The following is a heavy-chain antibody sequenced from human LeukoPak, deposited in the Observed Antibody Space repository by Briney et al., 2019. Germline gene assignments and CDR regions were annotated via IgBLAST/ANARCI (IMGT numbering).Heavy chain of an antibody. Sequence: PGGSLRLPCAASGFTFSSYAMSWVRQAPGKGLEWVSAISGSGDSTYYSDSVKGRFTISRDNSKNTLYVQMNSLRAEDTAVYYCAKPLVSDYYDSSGYWGYWGQGTLVTVSS. CDR3: AKPLVSDYYDSSGYWGY. V-gene: IGHV3-23*01. CDR1: GFTFSSYA. D-gene: IGHD3-22*01. CDR2: ISGSGDST. J-gene: IGHJ4*02.